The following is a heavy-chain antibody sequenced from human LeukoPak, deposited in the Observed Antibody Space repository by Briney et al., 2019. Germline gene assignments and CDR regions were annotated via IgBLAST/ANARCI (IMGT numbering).Heavy chain of an antibody. D-gene: IGHD5-24*01. J-gene: IGHJ4*02. CDR1: GGSFSGYY. CDR2: INHSGST. V-gene: IGHV4-34*01. CDR3: ARGGGRRWLQPLDY. Sequence: SETLSLTCAVYGGSFSGYYWSWIRQPPGKGLGWIGEINHSGSTNYNPSLKSRVTISVDTSKNQFSLNLSSVTAADTAVYYCARGGGRRWLQPLDYWGQGTLVTVSS.